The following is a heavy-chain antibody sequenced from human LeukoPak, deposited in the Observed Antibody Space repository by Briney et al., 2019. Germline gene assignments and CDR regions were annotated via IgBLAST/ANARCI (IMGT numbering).Heavy chain of an antibody. CDR2: IYSGGTT. CDR1: GFTVSGNY. D-gene: IGHD6-25*01. CDR3: ARTSGYLSFWFDP. Sequence: GGSLRLSCAVSGFTVSGNYMSWVRHAPGKGLEWVSLIYSGGTTYYADSVKGRFTISRDNSKNTLYLQMNSLRAEDTAVYYCARTSGYLSFWFDPWGQGTLVTVSS. V-gene: IGHV3-53*01. J-gene: IGHJ5*02.